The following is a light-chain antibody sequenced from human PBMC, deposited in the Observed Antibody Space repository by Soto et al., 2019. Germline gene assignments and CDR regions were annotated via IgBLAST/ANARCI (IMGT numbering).Light chain of an antibody. CDR2: KAS. J-gene: IGKJ1*01. V-gene: IGKV1-5*03. CDR1: QSISSW. Sequence: DIQMTQSPSTLSASVGDRVTFTCRASQSISSWLAWYQQKPGKAPKLLIYKASNLETGVLSRFSGSGSGTEFTLTISSLQPDDFATYYCQQYNSDWTFGQGTKVEIK. CDR3: QQYNSDWT.